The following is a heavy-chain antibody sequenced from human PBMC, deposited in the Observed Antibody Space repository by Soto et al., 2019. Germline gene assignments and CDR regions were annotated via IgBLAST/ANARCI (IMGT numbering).Heavy chain of an antibody. V-gene: IGHV4-4*07. J-gene: IGHJ4*02. D-gene: IGHD3-10*01. CDR2: IYSGGST. Sequence: QVQLQESGPGLVKPSETLSLSCGVSGGSISQYYWRWIRQPAVKGLEWIGRIYSGGSTHYNPSLESPVTMEVATSKNKFHLKLSSVTAADTAVYYCASGPGGFGDFSLDYWGQGTLVTVSS. CDR1: GGSISQYY. CDR3: ASGPGGFGDFSLDY.